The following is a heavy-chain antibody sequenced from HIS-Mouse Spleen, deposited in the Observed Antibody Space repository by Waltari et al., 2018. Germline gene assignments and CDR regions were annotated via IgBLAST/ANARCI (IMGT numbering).Heavy chain of an antibody. D-gene: IGHD1-26*01. CDR3: ARGRDSGSYYFDY. J-gene: IGHJ4*02. Sequence: QVQLQQWGAGLLKPSETLSLTCAVYGGSFRGYYWSWIRQPPGKGLEWIGEINHSGSTNYNPSLKSRVTISVDTSKNQFSLKLSSVNAADTAVYYCARGRDSGSYYFDYWGQGTLVTVSS. CDR2: INHSGST. V-gene: IGHV4-34*01. CDR1: GGSFRGYY.